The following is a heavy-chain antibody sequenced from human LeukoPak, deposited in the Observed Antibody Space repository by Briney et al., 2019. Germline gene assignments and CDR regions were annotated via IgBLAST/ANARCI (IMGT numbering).Heavy chain of an antibody. J-gene: IGHJ4*02. Sequence: GGSLRLSCAASGFTFSSYGMHWVRQAPGKGLEWVAAISYDGSNKYYADSVKGRFTISRDNSKNTLYLQMNSLRAEDTAVYYCAKDGTDWGSEGYFDYWGQGTLVTVSS. CDR3: AKDGTDWGSEGYFDY. CDR2: ISYDGSNK. D-gene: IGHD7-27*01. V-gene: IGHV3-30*18. CDR1: GFTFSSYG.